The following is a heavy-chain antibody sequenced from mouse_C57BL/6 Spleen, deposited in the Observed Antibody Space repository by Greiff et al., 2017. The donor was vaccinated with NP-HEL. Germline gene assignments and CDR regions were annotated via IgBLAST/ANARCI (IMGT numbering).Heavy chain of an antibody. CDR1: GYTFTSYW. CDR3: ARSGDYDYTWFAY. Sequence: QVQLQQSGAELVRPGTSVKLSCKASGYTFTSYWMHWVKQRPGQGLEWIGVIDPSDSYTNYNQKFKGKATLTVDTSSSTAYMQLSSLTSEDSAVYYCARSGDYDYTWFAYWGQGTLVTVSA. J-gene: IGHJ3*01. V-gene: IGHV1-59*01. CDR2: IDPSDSYT. D-gene: IGHD2-4*01.